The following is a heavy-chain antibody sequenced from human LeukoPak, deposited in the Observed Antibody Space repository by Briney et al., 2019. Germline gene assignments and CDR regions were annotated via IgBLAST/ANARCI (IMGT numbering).Heavy chain of an antibody. CDR2: ISVSGATA. Sequence: PGGSLRLSCAASGFTFSNYAMTWVRQAPGKGLEWVSHISVSGATAFYVDSVKGRFTISRDNSKNTLYLQMNSLRAEDTAVYYCATNLTDTTSPGWGRPLDFWGQGTLVTVSS. J-gene: IGHJ4*02. D-gene: IGHD3-16*01. V-gene: IGHV3-23*01. CDR1: GFTFSNYA. CDR3: ATNLTDTTSPGWGRPLDF.